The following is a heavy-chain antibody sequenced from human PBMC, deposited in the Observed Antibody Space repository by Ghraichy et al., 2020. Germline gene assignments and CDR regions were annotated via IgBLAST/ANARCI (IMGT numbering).Heavy chain of an antibody. J-gene: IGHJ4*02. D-gene: IGHD6-19*01. CDR2: ISHDGSKK. CDR3: AKGVTGWFSPRPDYFDS. V-gene: IGHV3-30*18. CDR1: GFTFRTYG. Sequence: GSLRLSCAASGFTFRTYGMHWVRQAPGKGLEWVAFISHDGSKKEYGDSVKGRFTSSRDNSKNTLFLQMNSLRGEDTALYYCAKGVTGWFSPRPDYFDSWGQGTLVAVSS.